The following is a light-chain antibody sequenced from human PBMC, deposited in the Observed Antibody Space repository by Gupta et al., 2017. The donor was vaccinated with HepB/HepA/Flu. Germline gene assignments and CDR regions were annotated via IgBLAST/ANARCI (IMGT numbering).Light chain of an antibody. CDR1: QSVSSN. CDR3: QQYNNWPPHT. J-gene: IGKJ4*01. V-gene: IGKV3-15*01. CDR2: AAS. Sequence: IVMTQSPATLSVSPGERATLSCRASQSVSSNLAWYQQKPGQTPRLLIYAASSRATGIPARFSGSGSGTEFTLTISSLQSEDFAVYYCQQYNNWPPHTFGGGTKVEIK.